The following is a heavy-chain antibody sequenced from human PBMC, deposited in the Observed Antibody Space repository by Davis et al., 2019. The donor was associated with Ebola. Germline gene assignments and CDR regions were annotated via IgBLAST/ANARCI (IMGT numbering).Heavy chain of an antibody. Sequence: PGGSLRLSCVVSGFTLSSYGMHWVRQAPGKGLEWVADILYDGDKKNYGDSVKGRFSISRDNAKNTVYLQMNTLRAEDTAVYYCARAQDTMIDALDIWGQGTMVTVSS. CDR2: ILYDGDKK. J-gene: IGHJ3*02. CDR1: GFTLSSYG. CDR3: ARAQDTMIDALDI. V-gene: IGHV3-30*03. D-gene: IGHD3-22*01.